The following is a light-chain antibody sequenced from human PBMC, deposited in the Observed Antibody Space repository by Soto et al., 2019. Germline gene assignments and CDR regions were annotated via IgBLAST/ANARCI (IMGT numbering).Light chain of an antibody. J-gene: IGKJ2*01. CDR2: WAS. Sequence: DIVMTQSPDFLAVSLGERATITCKSSQNVLYRSSNKSYLAWYQQRPGQPPRLLLYWASTRESGVPDRFIGGGSGTDFTLTFSSLQAGDEAIFHCQQYYNTPYTFGQGTTLEIK. CDR1: QNVLYRSSNKSY. V-gene: IGKV4-1*01. CDR3: QQYYNTPYT.